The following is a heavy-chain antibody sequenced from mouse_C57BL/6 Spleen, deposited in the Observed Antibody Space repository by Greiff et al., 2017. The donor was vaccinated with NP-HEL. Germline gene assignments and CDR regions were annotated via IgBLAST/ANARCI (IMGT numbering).Heavy chain of an antibody. CDR2: IRNKANGYTT. CDR3: ARYVYYSNPYAMDY. D-gene: IGHD2-5*01. J-gene: IGHJ4*01. Sequence: EVKLMESGGGLVQPGGSLSLSCAASGFTFTDYYMSWVRQPPGKALEWLGFIRNKANGYTTEYSASVKGRFTISRDNSQSILYLQMNALRAEDSATYYCARYVYYSNPYAMDYWGQGTSVTVSS. V-gene: IGHV7-3*01. CDR1: GFTFTDYY.